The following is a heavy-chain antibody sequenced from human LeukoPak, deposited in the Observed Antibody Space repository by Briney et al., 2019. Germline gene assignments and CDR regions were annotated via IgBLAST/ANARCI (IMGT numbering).Heavy chain of an antibody. CDR1: GGSINNSNYY. J-gene: IGHJ5*02. CDR3: AAGLLDWFPHGFDP. V-gene: IGHV4-39*07. D-gene: IGHD3/OR15-3a*01. CDR2: IYFSGST. Sequence: SETLSLTCIVSGGSINNSNYYWGWIRQPPGKGLEWIGTIYFSGSTYYNPSLKSRVTISVDTSKNQFSLKLTSMTAADTAVYYCAAGLLDWFPHGFDPWGQGTLVTVSS.